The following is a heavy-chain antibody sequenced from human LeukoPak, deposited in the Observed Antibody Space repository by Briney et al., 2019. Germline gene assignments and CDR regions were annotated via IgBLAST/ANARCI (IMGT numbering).Heavy chain of an antibody. D-gene: IGHD2-15*01. CDR1: GFTFSSYA. J-gene: IGHJ6*03. Sequence: GGSLRLSCAASGFTFSSYAMSWVRQAPGGGLEWVSAIGGSGDKTYHADSVKGRFTISRDNSDNRVSLQMDSLRAEDTAVYFCAKDTTAWWYHRAYMNFWGKGTTVTVSS. CDR2: IGGSGDKT. V-gene: IGHV3-23*01. CDR3: AKDTTAWWYHRAYMNF.